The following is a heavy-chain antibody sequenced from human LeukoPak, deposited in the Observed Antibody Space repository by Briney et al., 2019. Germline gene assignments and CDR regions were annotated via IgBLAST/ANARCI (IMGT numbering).Heavy chain of an antibody. V-gene: IGHV1-2*02. CDR1: GHTFTGYY. CDR2: INANSGDT. D-gene: IGHD3-10*01. CDR3: ARQLLWFGEGFDP. Sequence: ASVKVSCKASGHTFTGYYMHWVRQAPGQGLEWMGWINANSGDTNYAQKFQGRVTMTRDTSISTAYMELSRLRSDDTAVYYCARQLLWFGEGFDPWGQGTLVTVSS. J-gene: IGHJ5*02.